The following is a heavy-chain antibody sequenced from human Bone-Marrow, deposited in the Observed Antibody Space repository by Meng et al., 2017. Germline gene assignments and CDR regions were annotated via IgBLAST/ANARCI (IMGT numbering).Heavy chain of an antibody. Sequence: SQTLSLTCAISGDSVSSNSAAWNWIRQSPSRGLEWLGRTYYRSKWHNDYAVSVKSRITINPDTSKNQFSLQLSSVTAADTAVYYCARTPQIAAAGLLVDYWGQGTLVTVSS. CDR3: ARTPQIAAAGLLVDY. J-gene: IGHJ4*02. CDR1: GDSVSSNSAA. V-gene: IGHV6-1*01. CDR2: TYYRSKWHN. D-gene: IGHD6-13*01.